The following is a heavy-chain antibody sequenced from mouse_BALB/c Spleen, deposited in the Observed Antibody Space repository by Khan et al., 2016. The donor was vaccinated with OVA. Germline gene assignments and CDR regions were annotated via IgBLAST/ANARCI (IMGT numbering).Heavy chain of an antibody. V-gene: IGHV1-4*01. CDR2: IIPSTVYT. D-gene: IGHD1-1*01. Sequence: QVQLQQSGAELARPGASVKMSCKASGYTFTSYTMHWVKQRPGQGLEWIGYIIPSTVYTNYNQKFKDKATLTADKSSSTAYMQLSSLTSEDSAVXYFAGDFHYYGSRGGMGDWGQGTSVAVSS. CDR3: AGDFHYYGSRGGMGD. J-gene: IGHJ4*01. CDR1: GYTFTSYT.